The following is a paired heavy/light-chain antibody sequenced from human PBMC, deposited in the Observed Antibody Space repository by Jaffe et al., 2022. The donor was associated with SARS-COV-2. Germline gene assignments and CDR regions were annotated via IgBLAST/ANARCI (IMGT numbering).Light chain of an antibody. J-gene: IGKJ2*01. Sequence: DIQMTQSPSTLSASVGDSVTITCRASQTISSWLAWYQQKPGKAPKLLLYRASILESGVPSRFRGSGSGTEFTLTISSLLPDDFATYYCQHYNSYPYTFGQGTKLEI. CDR2: RAS. V-gene: IGKV1-5*03. CDR1: QTISSW. CDR3: QHYNSYPYT.
Heavy chain of an antibody. Sequence: QVQLQESGPGLVKPSETLSLTCTVSGDSITSNYWSWIRQPPGKGLEWTGHIYYTGSTDYNPSLEGRVSISLDTSKNQFSLRLNSVTAADTAVYYCARARPYSHGYEFWGQGTLVTVSS. CDR2: IYYTGST. D-gene: IGHD1-26*01. CDR3: ARARPYSHGYEF. J-gene: IGHJ4*02. CDR1: GDSITSNY. V-gene: IGHV4-59*01.